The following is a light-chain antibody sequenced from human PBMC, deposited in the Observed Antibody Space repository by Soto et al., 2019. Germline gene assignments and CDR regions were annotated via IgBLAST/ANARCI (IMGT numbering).Light chain of an antibody. Sequence: EIVLTQSPATLSLSPGERATLSCRASQSVGNDLVWYHHKPGQAPRLLIYSASNRATGIPARFSGSGSGTDFTLTISSLEPEDFAVDYCQQRTNWPPTFGGGNKVEIK. CDR1: QSVGND. V-gene: IGKV3-11*01. CDR2: SAS. CDR3: QQRTNWPPT. J-gene: IGKJ4*01.